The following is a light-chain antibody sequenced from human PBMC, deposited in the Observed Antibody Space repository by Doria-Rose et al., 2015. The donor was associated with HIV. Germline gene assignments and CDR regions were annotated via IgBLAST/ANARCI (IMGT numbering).Light chain of an antibody. Sequence: TQSPGTLSLSPGERATLSCRASQSFSSTYLAWYQQKPGQAPSLLIYDVSTRATGIPDRFSASGSGTDFTLTVNRLEPEDFALYYCHQYGTSWTFGQGTKVEI. CDR2: DVS. V-gene: IGKV3-20*01. J-gene: IGKJ1*01. CDR1: QSFSSTY. CDR3: HQYGTSWT.